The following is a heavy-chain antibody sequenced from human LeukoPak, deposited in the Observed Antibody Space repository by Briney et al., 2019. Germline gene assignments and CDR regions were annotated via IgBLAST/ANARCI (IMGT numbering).Heavy chain of an antibody. CDR1: GFTVSSKY. CDR3: GKEFSSGWFF. CDR2: IDSSGDYT. D-gene: IGHD6-13*01. Sequence: PGGSLRLSCAASGFTVSSKYMTWVRQAPGKGLEWVSSIDSSGDYTFYADSVKGRFTISRDNSKDTLYLQLSGLRAEDTAIYYCGKEFSSGWFFWGQGTLVSVSS. V-gene: IGHV3-23*01. J-gene: IGHJ4*02.